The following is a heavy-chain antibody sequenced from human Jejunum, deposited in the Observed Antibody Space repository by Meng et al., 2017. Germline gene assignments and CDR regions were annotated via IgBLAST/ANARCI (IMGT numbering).Heavy chain of an antibody. J-gene: IGHJ5*02. D-gene: IGHD2/OR15-2a*01. CDR2: ISHTGRI. CDR3: ARDLLDPNIAATGWFDP. V-gene: IGHV4-4*02. Sequence: QGHRQGPGPGLGTPSGTLSLTCAVSGGSISNNNWWSWVRQPPGKGLEWIGEISHTGRINYNPSLKSRVTMSLDKSKNQFSLDLTSVTGADTAVYYCARDLLDPNIAATGWFDPWGQGTLVTVSS. CDR1: GGSISNNNW.